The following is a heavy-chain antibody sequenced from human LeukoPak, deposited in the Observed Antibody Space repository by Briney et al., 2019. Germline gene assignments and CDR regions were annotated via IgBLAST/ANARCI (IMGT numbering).Heavy chain of an antibody. CDR1: GYTFTGYY. CDR3: ARAKDEEGDYYSYYMDV. Sequence: GASVKVSCKASGYTFTGYYVHWVRQAPGQGLEWVGWINANSGGRNYAQKFQGRVTMTRDTSISTAYTELSSLRSDDTAVYYCARAKDEEGDYYSYYMDVWGKGTTVTVSS. D-gene: IGHD2-15*01. J-gene: IGHJ6*03. V-gene: IGHV1-2*02. CDR2: INANSGGR.